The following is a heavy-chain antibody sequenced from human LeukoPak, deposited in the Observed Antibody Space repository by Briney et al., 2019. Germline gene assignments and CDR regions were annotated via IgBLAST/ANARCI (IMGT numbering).Heavy chain of an antibody. CDR1: GFAFRSNW. CDR3: ARPDVFDI. J-gene: IGHJ3*02. Sequence: PGGSLRLSCTASGFAFRSNWMHWVRQAPGKGLVWVSRIKSDGSSTSYADSVKGRFTISRDNPKNTMYLQTNSLRAEDTAVYYCARPDVFDIWGQGTMVTVSS. V-gene: IGHV3-74*01. CDR2: IKSDGSST.